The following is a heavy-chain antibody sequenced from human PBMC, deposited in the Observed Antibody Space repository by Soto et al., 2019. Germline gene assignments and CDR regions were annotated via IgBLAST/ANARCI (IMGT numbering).Heavy chain of an antibody. CDR3: AKAGGGEGSYGLSEIY. Sequence: EVQLLESGGGLVQPGGSLRLSCAASGFTFSSYAMSWVRQAPGKGLEWVSAISGSGGSTYYADSVKGRFTISRDNSKNTLYLERDSVRAEGTAVYYCAKAGGGEGSYGLSEIYWGQGTLVTVSS. D-gene: IGHD5-18*01. CDR2: ISGSGGST. CDR1: GFTFSSYA. J-gene: IGHJ4*02. V-gene: IGHV3-23*01.